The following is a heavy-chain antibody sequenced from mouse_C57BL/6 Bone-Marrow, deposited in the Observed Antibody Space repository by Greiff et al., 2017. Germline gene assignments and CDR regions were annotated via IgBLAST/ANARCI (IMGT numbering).Heavy chain of an antibody. Sequence: EVKVEESEGGLVQPGRSMKLSCTASGFTFSDYYMAWVRQVPEKGLEWVANINYDGSSTYYLDSLQSRFIISRDNAKNILYLQMSSLKSEDTATYYCARDGDYYGSSYWYFDVWGTGTTVTVSS. V-gene: IGHV5-16*01. D-gene: IGHD1-1*01. CDR1: GFTFSDYY. CDR2: INYDGSST. J-gene: IGHJ1*03. CDR3: ARDGDYYGSSYWYFDV.